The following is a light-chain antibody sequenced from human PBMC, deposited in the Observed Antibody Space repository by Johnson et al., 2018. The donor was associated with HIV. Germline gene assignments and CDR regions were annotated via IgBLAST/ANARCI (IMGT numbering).Light chain of an antibody. J-gene: IGLJ1*01. CDR2: DNN. V-gene: IGLV1-51*01. CDR1: SSNIGNNY. CDR3: GTWDSSLSAFYV. Sequence: QSVLTQPPSVSAAPGQKVTISCSGSSSNIGNNYVSWYQQLPGTAPKLLIYDNNKRPSGIPDRFSGSKSGTSATLRITGLQTGDAADYYCGTWDSSLSAFYVFGTGTKVTVL.